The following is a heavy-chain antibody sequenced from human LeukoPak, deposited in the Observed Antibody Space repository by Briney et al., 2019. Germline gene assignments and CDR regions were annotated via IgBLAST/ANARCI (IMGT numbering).Heavy chain of an antibody. CDR3: ARVEPGITIFGVVIPDAFDI. CDR2: IYYSGST. D-gene: IGHD3-3*01. CDR1: GGSISSSSYY. J-gene: IGHJ3*02. V-gene: IGHV4-39*07. Sequence: SETLSLTCTVSGGSISSSSYYWGWIRQPPGKGLEWIGSIYYSGSTYYNPSLKSRVTISVDTSKNQFSLKLSSVTAADTAVYYCARVEPGITIFGVVIPDAFDIWGQGTMVTVSS.